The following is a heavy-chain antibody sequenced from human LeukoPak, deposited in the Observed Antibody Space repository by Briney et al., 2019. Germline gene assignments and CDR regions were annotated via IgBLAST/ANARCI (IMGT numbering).Heavy chain of an antibody. J-gene: IGHJ4*02. CDR1: GGSFSGYY. Sequence: AETLSLTCAVYGGSFSGYYWSWIRQPPGKELEWIGEINHSGSTNYNPSLKSRVTISVDTSKNQFSLKLSSVTAADTAVYYCARLPGELLSKFFDYWGQGTLVTVSS. CDR2: INHSGST. D-gene: IGHD3-10*01. V-gene: IGHV4-34*01. CDR3: ARLPGELLSKFFDY.